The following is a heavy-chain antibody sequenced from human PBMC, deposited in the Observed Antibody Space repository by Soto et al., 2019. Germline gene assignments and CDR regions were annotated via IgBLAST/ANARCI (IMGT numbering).Heavy chain of an antibody. CDR1: EFSFSSYA. V-gene: IGHV3-64*01. CDR2: ISSNGGST. Sequence: EVQLVESGGGLVQPGGSLRLSCAASEFSFSSYAMHWVRQAPLKGVEYVSAISSNGGSTYYANSVKGRFTISRDNSKKTLYLQMGSLRAEDMDVYYCATVAGLDGAVYGSWPTTIGYWGQGTLVTVSS. CDR3: ATVAGLDGAVYGSWPTTIGY. D-gene: IGHD3-10*01. J-gene: IGHJ4*02.